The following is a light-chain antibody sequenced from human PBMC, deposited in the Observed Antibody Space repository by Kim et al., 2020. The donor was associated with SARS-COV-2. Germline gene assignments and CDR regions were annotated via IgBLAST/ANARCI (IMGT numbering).Light chain of an antibody. CDR3: SSVEGGDNLA. CDR1: SSDVGGYNY. J-gene: IGLJ2*01. Sequence: QSALTQPPSASGSPGQSVTISCTGTSSDVGGYNYVSWYQQHPGKVPKLMIYEVTKRPSGVPDRFSGSKSGNTASLTVSGLQPEDEADYYCSSVEGGDNLAFGGGTKLTVL. CDR2: EVT. V-gene: IGLV2-8*01.